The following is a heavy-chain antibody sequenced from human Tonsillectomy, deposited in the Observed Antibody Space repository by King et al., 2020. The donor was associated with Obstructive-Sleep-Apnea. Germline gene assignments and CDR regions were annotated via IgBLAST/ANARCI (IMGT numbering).Heavy chain of an antibody. CDR1: GFTFSSYA. D-gene: IGHD3-9*01. CDR2: ISGSGGST. CDR3: AKVLYDILTGYYTYSYYGMDV. J-gene: IGHJ6*02. Sequence: VQLVESGGGLVQPGGPLRLSCAASGFTFSSYAMSWVRQAPGKGLEWVSAISGSGGSTYYADSVKGRFTISRDNSKNTLYLQMNSLRAEDTAVYYCAKVLYDILTGYYTYSYYGMDVWGQGTTVTVSS. V-gene: IGHV3-23*04.